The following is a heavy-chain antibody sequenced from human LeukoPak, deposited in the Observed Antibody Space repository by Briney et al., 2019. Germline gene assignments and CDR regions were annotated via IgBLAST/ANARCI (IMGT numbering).Heavy chain of an antibody. J-gene: IGHJ2*01. Sequence: SETLSLTCSVSGGSISTTTYYWSWIRQPPGKGLEWIGEINHSGSTNYNPSLKSRVTISVDTSKNQFSLKLSSVTAADTAVYYCARGRSIAVAGTHWYFDLWGRGTLVTVSS. CDR1: GGSISTTTYY. CDR2: INHSGST. V-gene: IGHV4-39*07. D-gene: IGHD6-19*01. CDR3: ARGRSIAVAGTHWYFDL.